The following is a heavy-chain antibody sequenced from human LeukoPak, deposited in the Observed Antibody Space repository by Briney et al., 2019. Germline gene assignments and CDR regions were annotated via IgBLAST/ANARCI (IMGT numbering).Heavy chain of an antibody. CDR3: ARHGWPGPGYYHYGMDV. CDR2: IYYSGST. CDR1: GGSISSYY. D-gene: IGHD2-15*01. V-gene: IGHV4-59*08. Sequence: PSETLSLTCTVSGGSISSYYWSWIRQPPGKGLEWIGYIYYSGSTNYNPSLKSRVTTSVDTSKNQFSLKLSSVTAADTAVYYCARHGWPGPGYYHYGMDVWGQGTTVTVSS. J-gene: IGHJ6*02.